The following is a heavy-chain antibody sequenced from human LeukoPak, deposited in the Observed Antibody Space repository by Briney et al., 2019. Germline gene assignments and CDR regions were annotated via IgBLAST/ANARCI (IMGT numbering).Heavy chain of an antibody. Sequence: PGGSLRLSCAASGFTFSSYAMHWVRQAPGKGLEWVAVISYDGSNKYYADSVKDRFTISRHNSKRPLYLQMNSLRAEDTAVYYCPRGSLRLVPYDRSQRFDYWRQGTLANVPS. V-gene: IGHV3-30-3*01. D-gene: IGHD2-2*01. J-gene: IGHJ4*02. CDR3: PRGSLRLVPYDRSQRFDY. CDR2: ISYDGSNK. CDR1: GFTFSSYA.